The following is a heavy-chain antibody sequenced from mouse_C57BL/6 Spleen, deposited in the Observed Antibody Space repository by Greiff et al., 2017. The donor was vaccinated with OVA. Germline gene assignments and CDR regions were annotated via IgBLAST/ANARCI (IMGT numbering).Heavy chain of an antibody. Sequence: EVQLVESGPELVKPGASVKMSCKASGYTFTDYNMHWVKQSHGKSLEWIGYINPNNGGTSYNQKFKGKATLTVNKSSSTAYMELRSLTSEDSAVYYCANLITTVVDYFDYWGQGTTLTVSS. D-gene: IGHD1-1*01. V-gene: IGHV1-22*01. CDR1: GYTFTDYN. CDR2: INPNNGGT. J-gene: IGHJ2*01. CDR3: ANLITTVVDYFDY.